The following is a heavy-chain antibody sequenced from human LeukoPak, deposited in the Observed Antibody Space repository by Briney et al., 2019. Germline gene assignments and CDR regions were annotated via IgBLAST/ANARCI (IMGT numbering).Heavy chain of an antibody. D-gene: IGHD1-7*01. CDR3: ARDGNYVGQFDY. Sequence: GGSLRLSCAASGFTFSNYWMSWVRQAPGKGLEWVANIKQDGSDKYYVDSVKGRFTISRDNAKNSLYLQMNSLRAEDTAVYYCARDGNYVGQFDYWGQGTLVTVSS. J-gene: IGHJ4*02. CDR1: GFTFSNYW. CDR2: IKQDGSDK. V-gene: IGHV3-7*01.